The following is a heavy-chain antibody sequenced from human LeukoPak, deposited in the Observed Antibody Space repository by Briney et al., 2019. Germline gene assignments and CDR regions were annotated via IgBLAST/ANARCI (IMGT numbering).Heavy chain of an antibody. V-gene: IGHV4-4*07. CDR3: ARVPPFRGYGDYGIFDH. CDR2: IYTSGST. D-gene: IGHD4-17*01. Sequence: SETLSLTCTVSGGSISNYYWSWIRQPAGKGLEWIGRIYTSGSTNYNPSLKSRVTMSVDTSKNQFSLKLSSVTAADTAVYYCARVPPFRGYGDYGIFDHWGQGTLVTVSS. CDR1: GGSISNYY. J-gene: IGHJ4*02.